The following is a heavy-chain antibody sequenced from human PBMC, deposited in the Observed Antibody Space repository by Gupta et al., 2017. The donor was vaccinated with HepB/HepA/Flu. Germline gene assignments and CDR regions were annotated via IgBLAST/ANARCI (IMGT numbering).Heavy chain of an antibody. J-gene: IGHJ4*02. D-gene: IGHD2-2*02. CDR2: IYSGGST. Sequence: EVQLVESGGGLIQPGGSLRLSCAASGFTVSSTYMSWVRQAPGKGLEWVSVIYSGGSTYYADSVKGRFTISRDNSKNTLYLQMNSLRAEDTAVYYCAREYCSSTSCYREMDYWGQGTLVTVSS. CDR3: AREYCSSTSCYREMDY. V-gene: IGHV3-53*01. CDR1: GFTVSSTY.